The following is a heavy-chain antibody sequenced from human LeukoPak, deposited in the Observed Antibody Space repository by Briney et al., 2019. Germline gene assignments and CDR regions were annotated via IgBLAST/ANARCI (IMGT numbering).Heavy chain of an antibody. CDR2: ISWNSGSI. Sequence: GGSLRLSCAASGFTFDDYAMHWGRQAPGKGLEWVSGISWNSGSIGYADSVKGRFTISRDNAKNSLYLQMNSLRAEDTALYYCAKDYYYDSSGFLDYWGQGTLVTVSS. CDR1: GFTFDDYA. CDR3: AKDYYYDSSGFLDY. J-gene: IGHJ4*02. D-gene: IGHD3-22*01. V-gene: IGHV3-9*01.